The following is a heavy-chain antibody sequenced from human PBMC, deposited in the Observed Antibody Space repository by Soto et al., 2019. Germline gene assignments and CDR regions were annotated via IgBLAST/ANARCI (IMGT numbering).Heavy chain of an antibody. Sequence: QVQLVQSGAEVKKPGASVKVSCKASGYTFTTFDINWVRQAAGQGLEWMGWMNPNSGNTAYAPRFQGRVTLTRDNSISTAYLEVTSLGSDDTDVYYCARGGAVTNFYYYGLDVWGQGTTVTVSS. CDR2: MNPNSGNT. D-gene: IGHD4-17*01. J-gene: IGHJ6*02. CDR1: GYTFTTFD. CDR3: ARGGAVTNFYYYGLDV. V-gene: IGHV1-8*01.